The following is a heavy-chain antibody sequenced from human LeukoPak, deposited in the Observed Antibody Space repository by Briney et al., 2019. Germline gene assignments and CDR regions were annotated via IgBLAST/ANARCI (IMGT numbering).Heavy chain of an antibody. CDR1: GFTFSSYA. J-gene: IGHJ4*02. Sequence: GGSLRLSCVASGFTFSSYAMSWVRQAPGKGLEWVSAISGSGGSTYYADSVKGRVTISRDNSKTTLYLQMNSLRAEDTAVYYCAKDVSCSSTSCYPDWGQGTLVTVSS. D-gene: IGHD2-2*01. CDR2: ISGSGGST. V-gene: IGHV3-23*01. CDR3: AKDVSCSSTSCYPD.